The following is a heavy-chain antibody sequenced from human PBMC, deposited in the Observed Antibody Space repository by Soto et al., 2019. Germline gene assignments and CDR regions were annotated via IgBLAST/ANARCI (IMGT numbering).Heavy chain of an antibody. J-gene: IGHJ6*02. CDR3: ARGGKSCTNGVCSFYGIDV. Sequence: QVQLVQSGAAVKKPGASVKVSCKASGYTFTSYGISWVRQAPGQGLEWMGWISAYNGNTNYAQKFHGRVTMTTDTSTSTAYMELRSLRSDATAVYYCARGGKSCTNGVCSFYGIDVWGQGTTVNVSS. D-gene: IGHD2-8*01. CDR1: GYTFTSYG. V-gene: IGHV1-18*01. CDR2: ISAYNGNT.